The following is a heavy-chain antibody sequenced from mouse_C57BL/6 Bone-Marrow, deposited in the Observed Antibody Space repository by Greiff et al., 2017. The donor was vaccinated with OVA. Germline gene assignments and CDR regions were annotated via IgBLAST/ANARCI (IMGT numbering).Heavy chain of an antibody. V-gene: IGHV5-17*01. CDR1: GFTFSDYG. Sequence: EVKLMESGGGLVKPGGSLQLSCAASGFTFSDYGMHWVRQAPEKGLEWVAYMSSGSSTIYYADTVKGRFTISRDNAKNTLFLQMTSLRSEDTAMYYCARPGFAYWGQGTLVTVSA. CDR3: ARPGFAY. J-gene: IGHJ3*01. CDR2: MSSGSSTI.